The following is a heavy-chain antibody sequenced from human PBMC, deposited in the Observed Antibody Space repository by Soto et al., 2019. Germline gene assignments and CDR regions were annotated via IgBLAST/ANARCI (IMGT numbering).Heavy chain of an antibody. CDR3: ASDAGGPADY. J-gene: IGHJ4*02. V-gene: IGHV4-59*01. D-gene: IGHD2-15*01. Sequence: SETLSLTCTVSVESISIYYWSWIRQPPGKGLEWIGYMYYSGSTNYNPSLKSRVTISVDTSKNQFSLKLSSVTAADTAVYYCASDAGGPADYWGQGTLVTVSS. CDR1: VESISIYY. CDR2: MYYSGST.